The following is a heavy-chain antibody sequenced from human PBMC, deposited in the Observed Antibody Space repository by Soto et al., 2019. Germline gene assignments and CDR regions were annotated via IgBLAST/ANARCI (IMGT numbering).Heavy chain of an antibody. CDR3: ASETDSDFWSGPSSDS. J-gene: IGHJ4*02. V-gene: IGHV3-30-3*01. D-gene: IGHD3-3*01. Sequence: GGSLRLSCAASGFTFSHFAMHWVRQPPGKGLEWVAVISDDRNNKYYADSVKGRITISRDNSKDTLYLQMNSLKVEHTAVYYCASETDSDFWSGPSSDSWGQGTLVTVSS. CDR2: ISDDRNNK. CDR1: GFTFSHFA.